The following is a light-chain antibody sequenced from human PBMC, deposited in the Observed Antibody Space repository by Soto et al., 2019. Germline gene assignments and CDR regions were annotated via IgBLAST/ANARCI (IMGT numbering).Light chain of an antibody. CDR2: SDD. V-gene: IGLV1-44*01. J-gene: IGLJ3*02. Sequence: QSVLTQPPSASGTPGQRVTISCSGSSSSIGSNAVSWYQHFPGTAPKVLIYSDDQRPSGVPDRFSGSKSGTSASLAISGLRAEDEGDYFCAAWGDSLNTWVFGGGTK. CDR1: SSSIGSNA. CDR3: AAWGDSLNTWV.